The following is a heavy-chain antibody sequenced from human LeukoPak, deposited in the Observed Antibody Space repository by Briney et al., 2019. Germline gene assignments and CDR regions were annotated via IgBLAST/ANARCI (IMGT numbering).Heavy chain of an antibody. CDR3: ASYSSSWYRNHYGMDV. Sequence: ASVKVSCKASGYTFTSYAMNWVRQAPGQGLEWMGRINTNTGNPTYAQGFTGRFVFSLDTSVSTAYLQISSLKAEDTAVYYCASYSSSWYRNHYGMDVWGQGTTVTVSS. CDR1: GYTFTSYA. D-gene: IGHD6-13*01. V-gene: IGHV7-4-1*02. CDR2: INTNTGNP. J-gene: IGHJ6*02.